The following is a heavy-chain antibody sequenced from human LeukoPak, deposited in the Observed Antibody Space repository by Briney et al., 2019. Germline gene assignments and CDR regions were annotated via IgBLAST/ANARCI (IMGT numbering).Heavy chain of an antibody. CDR2: INPNSGAT. CDR3: ARDMGDSSGYYASDNYYGMDV. CDR1: GYTFTGYY. V-gene: IGHV1-2*06. Sequence: ASVKVSCKPSGYTFTGYYMHWVRQAPGQGLEWMGRINPNSGATNYAQKFQGRVTMTRDTSISTAYMELSRLRSDDTAVYYCARDMGDSSGYYASDNYYGMDVWGQGTTVTVSS. D-gene: IGHD3-22*01. J-gene: IGHJ6*02.